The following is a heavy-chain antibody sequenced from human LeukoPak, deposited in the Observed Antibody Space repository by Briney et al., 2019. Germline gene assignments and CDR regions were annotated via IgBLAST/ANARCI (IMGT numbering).Heavy chain of an antibody. J-gene: IGHJ4*02. CDR1: GGSISSGDYY. V-gene: IGHV4-61*08. CDR3: AREGDGYNRDHV. D-gene: IGHD5-24*01. CDR2: IYYSGST. Sequence: SQTLSLTCTVSGGSISSGDYYWSWIRQPPGKGLEWIGYIYYSGSTNYNPSLKSRVTISVDTSKNQFSLKLSSVTAADTAVYYCAREGDGYNRDHVWGQGTLVTVSS.